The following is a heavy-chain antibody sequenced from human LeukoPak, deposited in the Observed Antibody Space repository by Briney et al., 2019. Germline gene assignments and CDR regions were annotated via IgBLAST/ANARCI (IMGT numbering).Heavy chain of an antibody. CDR2: TFTSGST. D-gene: IGHD5-18*01. Sequence: SETLSLTCSVSSGSMSIYCWSWIRQAAGKGLEWIGRTFTSGSTTYNPSLKSRVTMSVDTSRNQFSLELTSVTAADTAVYYCARRLVGDTYMVSEWGQGTLVTVSS. V-gene: IGHV4-4*07. CDR1: SGSMSIYC. CDR3: ARRLVGDTYMVSE. J-gene: IGHJ4*02.